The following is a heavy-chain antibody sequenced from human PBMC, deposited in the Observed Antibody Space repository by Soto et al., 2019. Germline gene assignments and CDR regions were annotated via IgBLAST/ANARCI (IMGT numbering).Heavy chain of an antibody. CDR2: IYYSGST. Sequence: AETLSLSCTVAGASISSGGYYWSWIRQHPGKGLEWIGYIYYSGSTDYNPSLKSRVTISVDTSKRQFSLRLTSVTAADTAVYYCARDGYDGSGSPYPAYWGPGTQVTVS. D-gene: IGHD3-10*01. V-gene: IGHV4-61*08. CDR1: GASISSGGYY. J-gene: IGHJ4*02. CDR3: ARDGYDGSGSPYPAY.